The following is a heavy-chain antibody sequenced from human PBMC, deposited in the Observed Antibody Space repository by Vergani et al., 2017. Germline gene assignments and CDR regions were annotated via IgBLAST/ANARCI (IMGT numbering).Heavy chain of an antibody. Sequence: QVQLQESGPGLVKPSETLSLTCTVSGGSISSYYWSWIRQPPGKGLEWIGYIYYSGSTNYNPSLKSRVTISVDTSKNQFSLKLSSVTAADTAVYYCARDRGEDGYIYPFDYWGQGTLVTVSS. V-gene: IGHV4-59*01. CDR1: GGSISSYY. CDR3: ARDRGEDGYIYPFDY. D-gene: IGHD5-24*01. J-gene: IGHJ4*02. CDR2: IYYSGST.